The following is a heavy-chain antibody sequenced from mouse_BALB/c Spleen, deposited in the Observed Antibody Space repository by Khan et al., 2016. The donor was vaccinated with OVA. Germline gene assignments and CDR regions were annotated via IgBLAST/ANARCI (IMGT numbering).Heavy chain of an antibody. CDR3: TRGGYSSFAY. V-gene: IGHV1-5*01. CDR1: GYSFTSYL. D-gene: IGHD1-3*01. Sequence: EVQLQESGTMLARPGASVKMSCKASGYSFTSYLIHWVKQRPGQGLEWIGDIYPGNSDTSYNQKFKDKAKLTAGTSASTAYMELSSLTNEDSAVYYCTRGGYSSFAYWGQGTLGTVSA. J-gene: IGHJ3*01. CDR2: IYPGNSDT.